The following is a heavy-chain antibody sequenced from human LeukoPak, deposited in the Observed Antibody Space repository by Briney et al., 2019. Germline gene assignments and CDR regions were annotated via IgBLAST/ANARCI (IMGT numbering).Heavy chain of an antibody. Sequence: GGSLRLSCAASGLTFSSYSMNWVRQAPGKGLEWVSSISSSSSYIYYADSVKGRFTISRDNAKNSLYLQMNSLRAEDTAVYYCARDQYSGSYGDAFDIWGQGTMVTVSS. J-gene: IGHJ3*02. CDR3: ARDQYSGSYGDAFDI. CDR2: ISSSSSYI. V-gene: IGHV3-21*01. D-gene: IGHD1-26*01. CDR1: GLTFSSYS.